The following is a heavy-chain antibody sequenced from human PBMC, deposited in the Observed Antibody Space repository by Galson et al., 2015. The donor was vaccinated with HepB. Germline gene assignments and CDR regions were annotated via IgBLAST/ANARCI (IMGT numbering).Heavy chain of an antibody. CDR2: ISGSGGST. CDR3: AKSNDFWSGFHFDY. Sequence: SLRLSCAASGFTFSSYAMSWVRQAPGKGLEWVSAISGSGGSTYYADSVKGRFTISRDNSKNTLYLQMNSLRTEDTAVYYCAKSNDFWSGFHFDYWGQGTLVTVSS. CDR1: GFTFSSYA. D-gene: IGHD3-3*01. J-gene: IGHJ4*02. V-gene: IGHV3-23*01.